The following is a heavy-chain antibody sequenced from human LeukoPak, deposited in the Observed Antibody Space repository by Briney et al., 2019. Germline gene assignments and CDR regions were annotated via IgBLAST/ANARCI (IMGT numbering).Heavy chain of an antibody. CDR2: IYYTGRT. CDR1: GGSISSSMYY. J-gene: IGHJ5*02. D-gene: IGHD3-10*01. V-gene: IGHV4-39*01. CDR3: ASERTGSYYWFHP. Sequence: SETLSLTRTVSGGSISSSMYYWGWIRQPPGKGLEWNGTIYYTGRTSYNPSLKSRFTISIDTSKNQFSLKLSSVTAADTAMYYCASERTGSYYWFHPWGQGTLVTVSS.